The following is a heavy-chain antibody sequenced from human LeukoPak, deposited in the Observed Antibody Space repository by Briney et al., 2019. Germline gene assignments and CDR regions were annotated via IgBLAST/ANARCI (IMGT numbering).Heavy chain of an antibody. D-gene: IGHD3-3*01. CDR2: IYHTGSV. CDR3: ARHYDLWSGYNY. J-gene: IGHJ4*02. V-gene: IGHV4-4*02. CDR1: GGSINSNYW. Sequence: SETLSLTCAVSGGSINSNYWWTWVRQSPGKGLEWIGEIYHTGSVNYNLSLESRVTISRDRSKNQFSLMLRSVTAADTAVYYCARHYDLWSGYNYWGQGLLVTVSS.